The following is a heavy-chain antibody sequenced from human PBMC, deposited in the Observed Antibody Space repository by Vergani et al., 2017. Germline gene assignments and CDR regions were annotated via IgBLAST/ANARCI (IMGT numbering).Heavy chain of an antibody. CDR3: ARDQDYYGSGSWRPGGERGAFDP. Sequence: QVQLVQSGAEVKKPGASVKVSCKASGYIFTSYYMHWVRQAPGQGLEWMGIINPSGGSTSYAQKFQGRVTMTRDTSTSTVYMELSSLRSEDTAVYYCARDQDYYGSGSWRPGGERGAFDPWGQGTLVTVSS. J-gene: IGHJ5*02. D-gene: IGHD3-10*01. CDR2: INPSGGST. V-gene: IGHV1-46*03. CDR1: GYIFTSYY.